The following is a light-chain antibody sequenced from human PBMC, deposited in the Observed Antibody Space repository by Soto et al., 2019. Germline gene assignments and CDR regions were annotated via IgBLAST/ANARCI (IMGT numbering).Light chain of an antibody. Sequence: IVMTQSPATLSVSPGERANLSCRASQSVGTKLAWYQQTPGQAPRLLIYGASNRATGVPDRFSGSGSGTDFSLTISSLEPEDFAVYYCQQRSDWPITFGQGTRLEIK. CDR2: GAS. CDR3: QQRSDWPIT. CDR1: QSVGTK. J-gene: IGKJ5*01. V-gene: IGKV3-15*01.